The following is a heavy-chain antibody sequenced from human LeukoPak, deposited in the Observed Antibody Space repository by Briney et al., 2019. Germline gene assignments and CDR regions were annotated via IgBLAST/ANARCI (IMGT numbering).Heavy chain of an antibody. Sequence: SETLSLTCAVSGGSISSGGYSWSWIRQPPGKGLEWIGYIYHSGSTYYNPSLKSRVTISVDRSKNQFSLKLSSVTAADTAVYYCARHSSAYYLLFDYWGQGTLVTVSS. CDR1: GGSISSGGYS. J-gene: IGHJ4*02. CDR2: IYHSGST. D-gene: IGHD3-22*01. CDR3: ARHSSAYYLLFDY. V-gene: IGHV4-30-2*01.